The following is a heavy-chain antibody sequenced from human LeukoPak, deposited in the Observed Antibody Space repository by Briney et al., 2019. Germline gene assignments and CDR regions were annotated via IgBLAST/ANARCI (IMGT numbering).Heavy chain of an antibody. CDR2: ISYDGSNK. CDR3: AREQRLRYYFDY. D-gene: IGHD4-17*01. V-gene: IGHV3-30-3*01. Sequence: GGSLRLSCAASGFTFSSYAMHWVRQAPGKGLEWVAVISYDGSNKYYADSVKGRFTISRDNSKNTLYLQMNGLRAEDTAVYYCAREQRLRYYFDYWGQGTLVTVSS. CDR1: GFTFSSYA. J-gene: IGHJ4*02.